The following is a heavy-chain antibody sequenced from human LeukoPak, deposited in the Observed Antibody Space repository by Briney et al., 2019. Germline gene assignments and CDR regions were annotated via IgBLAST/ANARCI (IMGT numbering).Heavy chain of an antibody. CDR1: GYTFTSYD. V-gene: IGHV1-8*01. CDR3: ATYGSGSYYNFFY. Sequence: ASVKVSCKASGYTFTSYDINWVRQATGQGLEWMGWMNPNSGNTGYAQKFQGRVTMTRNTSISTAYMELRSLRSDDTAVYYCATYGSGSYYNFFYWGQGTLVTVSS. J-gene: IGHJ4*02. D-gene: IGHD3-10*01. CDR2: MNPNSGNT.